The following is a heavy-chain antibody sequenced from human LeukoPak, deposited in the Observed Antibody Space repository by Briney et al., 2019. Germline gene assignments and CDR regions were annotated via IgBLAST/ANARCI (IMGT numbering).Heavy chain of an antibody. CDR1: GGSISGYY. CDR2: ISNSGST. Sequence: SETLSLTCTLSGGSISGYYWSWIRLSAGKGLEWIGRISNSGSTNCNPSLKTRVSLSVDTSKNQFYLKLTSVTAADTAIYYCARDGVPVARKAYYYYSMDVWGKGATVTVSS. J-gene: IGHJ6*03. CDR3: ARDGVPVARKAYYYYSMDV. D-gene: IGHD6-19*01. V-gene: IGHV4-4*07.